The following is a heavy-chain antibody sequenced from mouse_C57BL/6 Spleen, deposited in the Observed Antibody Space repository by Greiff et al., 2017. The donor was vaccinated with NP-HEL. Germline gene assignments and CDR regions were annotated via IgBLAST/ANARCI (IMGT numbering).Heavy chain of an antibody. Sequence: QVQLQQSGPELVKPGASVKISCKASGYAFSSSWMNWVKQRPGKGLEWIGRIYPGDGDTNYNGKFKGKATLTADKSSSTAYMQLSSLTSEDSAVYFCARVTTGVDYWGQGTTLTVSS. CDR1: GYAFSSSW. J-gene: IGHJ2*01. D-gene: IGHD1-1*01. CDR3: ARVTTGVDY. CDR2: IYPGDGDT. V-gene: IGHV1-82*01.